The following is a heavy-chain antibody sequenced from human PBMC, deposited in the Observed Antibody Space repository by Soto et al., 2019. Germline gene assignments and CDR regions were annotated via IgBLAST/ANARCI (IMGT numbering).Heavy chain of an antibody. CDR2: ISWNSGSK. J-gene: IGHJ6*03. Sequence: EVQLVESGGGLVQPGWSLRLSCAASGFTFDEYAMHWVRQAPGKGLEWVSGISWNSGSKGYADSVKGRFTISRDNAKNSLYLQMNSLRAEDTALYYCAKSLEQWPDYYYYMDVWGKGTTVTVSS. D-gene: IGHD6-19*01. V-gene: IGHV3-9*01. CDR1: GFTFDEYA. CDR3: AKSLEQWPDYYYYMDV.